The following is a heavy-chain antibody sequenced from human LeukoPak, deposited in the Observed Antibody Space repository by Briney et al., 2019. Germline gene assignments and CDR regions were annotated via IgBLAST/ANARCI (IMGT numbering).Heavy chain of an antibody. Sequence: QAGGSLRLSCASSGFTFSSYGMHWVRQAPGKGLEWVAFIRYDGSNKYYADSVKGRFTISRDNSKNTLYLQMNSLRAEDTAVYYCAKPLDLDSSGYYYYFDYWGQGTLVTVSS. V-gene: IGHV3-30*02. CDR2: IRYDGSNK. CDR3: AKPLDLDSSGYYYYFDY. CDR1: GFTFSSYG. J-gene: IGHJ4*02. D-gene: IGHD3-22*01.